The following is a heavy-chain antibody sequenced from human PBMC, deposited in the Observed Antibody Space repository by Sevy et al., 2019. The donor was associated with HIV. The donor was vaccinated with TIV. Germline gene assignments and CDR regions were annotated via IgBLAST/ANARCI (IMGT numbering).Heavy chain of an antibody. CDR3: ARASGPTVGAYFDS. J-gene: IGHJ4*02. D-gene: IGHD3-10*01. Sequence: ASVKVSCKVSGYTLTGLSMHWVRQAPGKGLEWMGSFDPEDGETIYAQNFQGRVTMTEDTSTDTAYRELSSLRSEDTALYYCARASGPTVGAYFDSWGQGTLVTVSS. CDR2: FDPEDGET. V-gene: IGHV1-24*01. CDR1: GYTLTGLS.